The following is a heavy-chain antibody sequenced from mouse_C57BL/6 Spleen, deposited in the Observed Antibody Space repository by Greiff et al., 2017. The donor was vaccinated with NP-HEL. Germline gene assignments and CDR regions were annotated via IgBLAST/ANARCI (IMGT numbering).Heavy chain of an antibody. J-gene: IGHJ1*03. V-gene: IGHV3-8*01. Sequence: EVKLVESGPGLAKPSQTLSLTCSVTGYSITSDYWNWIRKFPGNKLEYMGYISYSGSTYYNPSLKSRISITRDTSKNQYYLQLNSVTTEDTATYYCARGATVVATEWYFDVWGTGTTVTVSS. CDR3: ARGATVVATEWYFDV. CDR2: ISYSGST. CDR1: GYSITSDY. D-gene: IGHD1-1*01.